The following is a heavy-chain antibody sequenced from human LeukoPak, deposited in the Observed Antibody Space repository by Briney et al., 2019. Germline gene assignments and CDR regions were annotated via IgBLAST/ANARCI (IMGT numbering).Heavy chain of an antibody. CDR1: GFTFDDYA. CDR3: AKGPGYSNSWFRWFDP. Sequence: GGSLRLSCAASGFTFDDYAMHWVRQAPGKGLEWVSGISWNSGSIGYADSVKGRFTISRDNAKNSLYLQMNSLRAEDTALYYCAKGPGYSNSWFRWFDPWGQGTLVTVSS. CDR2: ISWNSGSI. J-gene: IGHJ5*02. V-gene: IGHV3-9*01. D-gene: IGHD6-13*01.